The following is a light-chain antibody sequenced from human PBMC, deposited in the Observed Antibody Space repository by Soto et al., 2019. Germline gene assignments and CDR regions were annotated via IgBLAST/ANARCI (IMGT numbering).Light chain of an antibody. CDR3: SSFTSSITYV. CDR1: SSDVGGYNS. Sequence: QSALTQPASASGSPGQSITISCTGTSSDVGGYNSVSWYRQDPGKAPKLIIYDVTYRPSGVSNRFSGSKSGNTASLTISGLQSEDEADYHCSSFTSSITYVFGTGTQLTVL. J-gene: IGLJ1*01. CDR2: DVT. V-gene: IGLV2-14*01.